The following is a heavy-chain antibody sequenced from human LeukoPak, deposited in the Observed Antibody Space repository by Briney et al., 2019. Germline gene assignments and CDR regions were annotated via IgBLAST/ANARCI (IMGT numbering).Heavy chain of an antibody. CDR1: GFTFSSYG. Sequence: PGGSLRLSCAASGFTFSSYGMSWVRQAPGKGLEWVSAISGSGGSTYYADSVKGRFTISRDNSKNTLYLQMNSLRAEDTAVYYCARGLFRLETYYDISTGYYGGFDYWGQGTLVTVSS. D-gene: IGHD3-9*01. CDR2: ISGSGGST. V-gene: IGHV3-23*01. J-gene: IGHJ4*02. CDR3: ARGLFRLETYYDISTGYYGGFDY.